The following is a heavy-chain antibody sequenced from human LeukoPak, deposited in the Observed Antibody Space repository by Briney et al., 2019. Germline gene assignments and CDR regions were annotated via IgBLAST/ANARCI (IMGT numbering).Heavy chain of an antibody. J-gene: IGHJ4*02. CDR1: GYTFTGYY. CDR3: ASGHMITFGGVIGTPSGY. V-gene: IGHV1-2*02. CDR2: INPNSGGT. Sequence: ASVKVSCKASGYTFTGYYMHWVRQAPGQGLEWMGWINPNSGGTNYAQKFQGRVTMTRDTSISTAYMELSRLRSDDTAVYYCASGHMITFGGVIGTPSGYWGQGTLVTVSS. D-gene: IGHD3-16*02.